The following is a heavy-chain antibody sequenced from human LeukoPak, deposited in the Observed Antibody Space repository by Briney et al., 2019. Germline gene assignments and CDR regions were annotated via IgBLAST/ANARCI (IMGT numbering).Heavy chain of an antibody. CDR3: ARDVYYYDSSHSRAFDI. V-gene: IGHV4-59*01. CDR2: IYYSGST. CDR1: GVSISSYY. J-gene: IGHJ3*02. Sequence: PSETLSLTCTVSGVSISSYYWSWIRQPPGKGLEWIGYIYYSGSTNYNPSLKSRVTISVDTSKNHFSLKLSSVTAADTAVYYCARDVYYYDSSHSRAFDIWGQGTMVTVSS. D-gene: IGHD3-22*01.